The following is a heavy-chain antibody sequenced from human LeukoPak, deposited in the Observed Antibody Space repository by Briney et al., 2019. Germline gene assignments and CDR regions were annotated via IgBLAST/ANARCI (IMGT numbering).Heavy chain of an antibody. CDR2: ISAYNGNT. D-gene: IGHD5-12*01. CDR1: GYTFTSYG. V-gene: IGHV1-18*01. Sequence: ASVKVSCKASGYTFTSYGISWVRQAPGQGLEWMGWISAYNGNTNYAQKLQGRVTMTTDTSTSTAYMELRSLRSDDTAVYYCARGATIGDASDYYYGMDVWGQGTTVTVSS. J-gene: IGHJ6*02. CDR3: ARGATIGDASDYYYGMDV.